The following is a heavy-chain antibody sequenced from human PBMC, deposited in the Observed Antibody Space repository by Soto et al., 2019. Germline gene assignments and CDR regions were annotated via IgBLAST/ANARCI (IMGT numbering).Heavy chain of an antibody. CDR3: ARDMNSGSFFGEANWFEP. J-gene: IGHJ5*02. D-gene: IGHD3-10*01. CDR1: GASISSNS. V-gene: IGHV4-59*12. Sequence: SETLSLTCTVSGASISSNSWSWIRQPPGKGLEWIAYIYYSGSTNYNPSLKGRGTISLDTSKSQFSLRLSSVTAADTAVYYCARDMNSGSFFGEANWFEPWGQGTLVTVS. CDR2: IYYSGST.